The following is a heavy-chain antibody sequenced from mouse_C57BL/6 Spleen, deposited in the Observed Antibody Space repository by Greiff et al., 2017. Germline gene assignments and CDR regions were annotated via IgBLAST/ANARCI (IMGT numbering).Heavy chain of an antibody. J-gene: IGHJ4*01. CDR3: ARCKGGRNYARDD. CDR1: GFSFTDYY. CDR2: VYPYNGGT. Sequence: EVQLQQSGPVLVKPGPSVKISCKASGFSFTDYYMHWVKQSPGKSLEWIGVVYPYNGGTSYNQKFKGKATLTVDTSSSTAYMQLSSLTSEDSAVYYCARCKGGRNYARDDWGQGTSVTVSS. V-gene: IGHV1-36*01.